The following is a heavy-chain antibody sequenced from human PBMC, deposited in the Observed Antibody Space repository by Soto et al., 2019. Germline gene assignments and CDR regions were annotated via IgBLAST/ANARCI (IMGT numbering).Heavy chain of an antibody. CDR1: GFTFSSYA. J-gene: IGHJ6*03. Sequence: EVQLLESGGGLVQPGGSLRLSCAASGFTFSSYAMSWVRQAPGKGLEWVSAISGSGGSTYYADSVKGRFTISRDNSKNTLYLQMNSRRAEDTAVYYCAKASAIFYYCYYMDVWGKGTTVTVSS. CDR3: AKASAIFYYCYYMDV. D-gene: IGHD3-3*01. V-gene: IGHV3-23*01. CDR2: ISGSGGST.